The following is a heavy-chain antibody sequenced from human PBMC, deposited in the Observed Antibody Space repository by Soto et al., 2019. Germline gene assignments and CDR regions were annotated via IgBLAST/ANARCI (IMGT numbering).Heavy chain of an antibody. Sequence: PSETLSLTCAVYGGSFSGYYWSWIRQPPGKGLEWIGEINHSGSTNYNPSLKSRVTISVDTSKNQFSLKLSSVTAADTAVYYCARGPHIVVVTAYNWFDPWGQGTLVTVSS. CDR2: INHSGST. D-gene: IGHD2-21*02. CDR3: ARGPHIVVVTAYNWFDP. CDR1: GGSFSGYY. J-gene: IGHJ5*02. V-gene: IGHV4-34*01.